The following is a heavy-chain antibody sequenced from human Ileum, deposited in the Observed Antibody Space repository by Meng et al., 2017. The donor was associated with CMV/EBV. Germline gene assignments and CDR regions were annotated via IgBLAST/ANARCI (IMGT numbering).Heavy chain of an antibody. CDR3: TYGWPLKY. CDR2: TWYGSKWYY. J-gene: IGHJ4*02. V-gene: IGHV6-1*01. Sequence: QGRLHQSGPGLVKPSQTPSLTCAGDSVSISTESWNWIRQSPSRGLEWLGRTWYGSKWYYEYAVSVKSRITIIPDTSQNQISLQLNSVTPDDTAVYYCTYGWPLKYWGQGSLVTVSS. D-gene: IGHD3-10*01. CDR1: DSVSISTES.